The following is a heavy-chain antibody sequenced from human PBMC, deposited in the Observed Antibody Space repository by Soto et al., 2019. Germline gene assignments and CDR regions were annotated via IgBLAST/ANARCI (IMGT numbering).Heavy chain of an antibody. Sequence: QVQLQQWGAGLLKPSETLSLTCAVYGGSFSDYYWTWIRQPPGKGLEWIGEINHSGSTNYNPSLTSRVTVSVDPSQCQFSLNLSSVTAADTAVYYCARANRITMVRGVIIRPPKYYFDYWGQGTLVTVSS. V-gene: IGHV4-34*01. CDR1: GGSFSDYY. CDR2: INHSGST. J-gene: IGHJ4*02. CDR3: ARANRITMVRGVIIRPPKYYFDY. D-gene: IGHD3-10*01.